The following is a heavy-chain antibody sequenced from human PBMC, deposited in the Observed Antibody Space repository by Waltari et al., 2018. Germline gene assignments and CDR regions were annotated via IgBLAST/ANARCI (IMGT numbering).Heavy chain of an antibody. CDR1: AFTFSNHW. V-gene: IGHV3-74*01. J-gene: IGHJ4*02. D-gene: IGHD6-25*01. CDR3: VLYSSVFLGDY. Sequence: EVQLVESGGALVQPGGSLRLSCADSAFTFSNHWMHRVRQAPGKGLVSVSQINTDGSITSYADSVKGRFTIARDNAGNMLFLQMNNLRAEDTAVYYCVLYSSVFLGDYWGQGTLLTVSS. CDR2: INTDGSIT.